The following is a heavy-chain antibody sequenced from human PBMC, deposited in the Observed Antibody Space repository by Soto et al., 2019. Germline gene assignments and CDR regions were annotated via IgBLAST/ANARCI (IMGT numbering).Heavy chain of an antibody. J-gene: IGHJ5*02. CDR2: IHADGST. V-gene: IGHV3-53*02. D-gene: IGHD6-19*01. CDR1: GFSISINY. Sequence: EVHLVETGGGLIQPGGSLRLSCAASGFSISINYMSWVRQAPGKGLEWVSLIHADGSTSYADSVNGRFTISRDNSKYTVYLQMNSLRVEDTAVYYCASLAVAEGFDPWGQGTLVTVSS. CDR3: ASLAVAEGFDP.